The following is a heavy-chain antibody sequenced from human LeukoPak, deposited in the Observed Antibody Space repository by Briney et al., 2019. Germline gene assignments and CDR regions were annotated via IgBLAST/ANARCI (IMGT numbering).Heavy chain of an antibody. J-gene: IGHJ4*02. CDR2: ISGSGGST. Sequence: GGSLRLSCAASGFTFSNYAMSWARQAPGKGLEWVSAISGSGGSTYYADSVKGRFTISRDNSRNTLYLQMNSLRAEDTAVYYCTKGTIWLPFDYWGQGTLVTVSS. V-gene: IGHV3-23*01. CDR3: TKGTIWLPFDY. D-gene: IGHD5-18*01. CDR1: GFTFSNYA.